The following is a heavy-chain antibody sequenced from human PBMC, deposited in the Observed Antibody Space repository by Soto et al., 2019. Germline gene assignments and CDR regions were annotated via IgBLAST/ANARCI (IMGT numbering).Heavy chain of an antibody. CDR2: IWYDGSNK. J-gene: IGHJ4*02. D-gene: IGHD1-1*01. CDR1: GFTFSSFG. CDR3: ARDQSGLKGGFDY. V-gene: IGHV3-33*01. Sequence: GGSLRLSCAASGFTFSSFGMHCVLQAPGKGLEWVAVIWYDGSNKYYADSVKGRFTISRDNSKNTLYLQMNSLRAEDTAVYYCARDQSGLKGGFDYWGQGTLVTVSS.